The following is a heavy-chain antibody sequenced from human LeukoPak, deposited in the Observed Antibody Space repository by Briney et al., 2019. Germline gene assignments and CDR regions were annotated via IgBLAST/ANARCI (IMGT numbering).Heavy chain of an antibody. D-gene: IGHD3-10*01. V-gene: IGHV1-18*01. CDR1: GYTFTSYS. Sequence: ASVKVSCKASGYTFTSYSISWVRQAPGQGLEWMGWISAYNGNTNYAQKLQGRVTMTTDTSTSTAYMELRSLRSDDTAVYYCARDFYTMVRGVQPATLDYWGQGTLVTVSS. J-gene: IGHJ4*02. CDR3: ARDFYTMVRGVQPATLDY. CDR2: ISAYNGNT.